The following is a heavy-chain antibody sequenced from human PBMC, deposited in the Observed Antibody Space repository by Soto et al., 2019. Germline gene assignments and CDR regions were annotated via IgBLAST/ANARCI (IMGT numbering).Heavy chain of an antibody. J-gene: IGHJ6*02. CDR3: ARSVSSSSTPRDYYYYGMDV. CDR2: IYPGDSDT. V-gene: IGHV5-51*01. D-gene: IGHD6-13*01. CDR1: GYSFTSYW. Sequence: LGESLKISCKGSGYSFTSYWIGWVRQMPGKGLEWMGIIYPGDSDTRYSPSFQGQVTISADKSISTAYLQWSSLKASDTAMYYCARSVSSSSTPRDYYYYGMDVWGQGTTVTVSS.